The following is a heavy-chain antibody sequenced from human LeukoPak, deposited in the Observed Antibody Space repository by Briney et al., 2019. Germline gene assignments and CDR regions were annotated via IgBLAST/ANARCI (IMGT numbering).Heavy chain of an antibody. J-gene: IGHJ6*02. CDR3: ARDSPEGYCTNGVCPNYYGMDV. V-gene: IGHV1-69*13. CDR2: IIPTFGTA. Sequence: SVKVSCKASGGTFSSYAISWVRQAPGQGLEWMGGIIPTFGTANYAQKFQGRVTITADESTSTAYMELSSLRSEDTAVYYCARDSPEGYCTNGVCPNYYGMDVWGQGTTVTVSS. CDR1: GGTFSSYA. D-gene: IGHD2-8*01.